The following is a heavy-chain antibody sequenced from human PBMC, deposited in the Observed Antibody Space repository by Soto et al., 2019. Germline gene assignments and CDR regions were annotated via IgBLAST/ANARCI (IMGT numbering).Heavy chain of an antibody. CDR3: ARGSGYSSSWYSVY. V-gene: IGHV4-34*01. D-gene: IGHD6-13*01. CDR1: GGSFSGYY. CDR2: INHSGST. J-gene: IGHJ4*02. Sequence: SETLSLTCAVYGGSFSGYYWSWIRQPPGKGLEWIGEINHSGSTNYNPSLKSRVTISVDTSKNQFSLKLSSVTAADTAVYYCARGSGYSSSWYSVYWGQGTLVTVSS.